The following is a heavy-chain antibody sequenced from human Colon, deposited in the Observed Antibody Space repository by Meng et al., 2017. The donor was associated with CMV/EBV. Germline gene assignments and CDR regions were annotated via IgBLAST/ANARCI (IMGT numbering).Heavy chain of an antibody. D-gene: IGHD5-18*01. CDR2: MNPKTGNT. Sequence: CKASRYIFTRYDITWVRQATGQGLEWMGWMNPKTGNTVYAQKFQARVNLTVDSSIDTAYMELSSLKTDDTAVYYCTRGLQLWFPSPAYWGQGALVTVSS. CDR1: RYIFTRYD. J-gene: IGHJ4*02. V-gene: IGHV1-8*01. CDR3: TRGLQLWFPSPAY.